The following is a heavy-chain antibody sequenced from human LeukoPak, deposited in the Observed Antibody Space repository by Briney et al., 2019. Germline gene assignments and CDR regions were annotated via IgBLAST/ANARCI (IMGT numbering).Heavy chain of an antibody. Sequence: GDSLKISCKGSGYSFTNYWNGWVRRMPGKGLEWMGTIYPGESDTRYSPSFRGQVTISADKSINTAYLQWSSLKASDTAMYYCARYRCSDVNCYVSLANYGMDVWGQGTTVTVSS. D-gene: IGHD2-15*01. J-gene: IGHJ6*02. CDR1: GYSFTNYW. CDR3: ARYRCSDVNCYVSLANYGMDV. V-gene: IGHV5-51*01. CDR2: IYPGESDT.